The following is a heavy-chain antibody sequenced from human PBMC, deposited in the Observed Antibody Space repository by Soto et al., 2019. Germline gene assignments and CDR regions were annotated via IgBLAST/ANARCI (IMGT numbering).Heavy chain of an antibody. D-gene: IGHD5-12*01. J-gene: IGHJ6*03. Sequence: QSQTLSLTCAISGDSVSSNSAAWNWIRQSPSRGLEWLGRTYYRSKWYNDYAVSVKSRITINPDTSKNQFSLQLNSVTPEDTAVYYCAITVGSYSGYDNHYYYYMDVWGKGTTVTVSS. CDR2: TYYRSKWYN. CDR1: GDSVSSNSAA. V-gene: IGHV6-1*01. CDR3: AITVGSYSGYDNHYYYYMDV.